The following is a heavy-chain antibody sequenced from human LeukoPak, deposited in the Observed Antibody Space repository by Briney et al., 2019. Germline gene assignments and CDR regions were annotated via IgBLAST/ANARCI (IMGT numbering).Heavy chain of an antibody. Sequence: GGSLRLSCAASGFTVSSNYMSWVRQAPGKGLEWVSVIYSGGSTYYADSVKGRFTISRDNSKNTLYLQMNSLRAEDTAVYYCARGPGYSSSWYLPVFDYWGQGTLVTVSS. CDR3: ARGPGYSSSWYLPVFDY. V-gene: IGHV3-53*01. CDR2: IYSGGST. D-gene: IGHD6-13*01. J-gene: IGHJ4*02. CDR1: GFTVSSNY.